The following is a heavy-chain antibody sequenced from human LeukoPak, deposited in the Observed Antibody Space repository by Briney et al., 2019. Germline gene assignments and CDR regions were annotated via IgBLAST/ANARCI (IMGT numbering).Heavy chain of an antibody. D-gene: IGHD3-10*01. V-gene: IGHV3-15*01. Sequence: GGSLGLSCAASGFTFSNAWMSWVRQAPGKGLEWVGRIKGKADGGTTDYAAPVKGRFTISRDDSKNMVYLQMNSLKTEDTAVYFCTTPPAYYFVFEFFHHWGQGTLVTVSS. CDR3: TTPPAYYFVFEFFHH. CDR1: GFTFSNAW. J-gene: IGHJ1*01. CDR2: IKGKADGGTT.